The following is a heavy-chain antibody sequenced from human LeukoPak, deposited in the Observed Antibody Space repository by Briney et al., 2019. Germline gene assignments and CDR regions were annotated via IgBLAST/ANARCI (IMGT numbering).Heavy chain of an antibody. CDR3: ARDFSLYSGSYSDAFDI. CDR1: GFTFSSYW. D-gene: IGHD1-26*01. J-gene: IGHJ3*02. Sequence: GGSLRLSCAASGFTFSSYWMHWVRQAPGKGLVWVSRINSDGSSTSYADSVKGRFTISRDNAKNTLYLQMNSLRAEDTAVYYCARDFSLYSGSYSDAFDIWGQGTIVTVSS. V-gene: IGHV3-74*01. CDR2: INSDGSST.